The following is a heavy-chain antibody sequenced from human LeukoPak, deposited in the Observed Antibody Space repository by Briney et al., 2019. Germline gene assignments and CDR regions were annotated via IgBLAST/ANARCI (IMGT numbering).Heavy chain of an antibody. J-gene: IGHJ4*02. Sequence: GGSLRLSCAASGFTFSNYWMHWVHQAPGKGLEWVSRINERATIISYADSVKGRFTISRESARNTLYLQMNSLTAEDTAVYYCVRDLILVWTPGDDFDHWGQGTLVTVSS. CDR1: GFTFSNYW. CDR2: INERATII. V-gene: IGHV3-74*01. D-gene: IGHD3-16*01. CDR3: VRDLILVWTPGDDFDH.